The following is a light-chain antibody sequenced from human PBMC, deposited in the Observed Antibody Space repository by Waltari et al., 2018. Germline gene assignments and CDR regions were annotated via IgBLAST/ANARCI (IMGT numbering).Light chain of an antibody. Sequence: DIVMTQSPDSLAVSLGERATINCKSRQSVLYSTNNKNYLAWFQQKPGQPPKMLIYWASTRESGVPDRFSGSGSGTDFTLTISSLQAEDAAVYYCQQYYTTPRTFGQGTKVEIK. CDR3: QQYYTTPRT. CDR2: WAS. V-gene: IGKV4-1*01. J-gene: IGKJ1*01. CDR1: QSVLYSTNNKNY.